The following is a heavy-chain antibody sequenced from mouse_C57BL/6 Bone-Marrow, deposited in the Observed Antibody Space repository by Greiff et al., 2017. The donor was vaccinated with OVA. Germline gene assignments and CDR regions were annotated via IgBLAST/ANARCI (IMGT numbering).Heavy chain of an antibody. CDR2: IYPRDGST. CDR3: ATRCITTAARRSLGY. Sequence: QVQLQQSGPELVKPGASVKLSCKASGYTFTSYDINWVKQRPGQGLEWIGWIYPRDGSTKYNEKFKGKATLTVDTSSSTAYMELHSLTSEDSAVYFCATRCITTAARRSLGYWGQGTTLTVSS. J-gene: IGHJ2*01. D-gene: IGHD1-1*01. V-gene: IGHV1-85*01. CDR1: GYTFTSYD.